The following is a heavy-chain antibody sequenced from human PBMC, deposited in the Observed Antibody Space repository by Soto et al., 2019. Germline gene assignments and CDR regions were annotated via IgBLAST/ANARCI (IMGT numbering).Heavy chain of an antibody. Sequence: SETLSLTCAVYGGSFSGYYWSWIRQPPGKGLEWIGEINHSGSTNYNPSLKSRVTISVDTSKNQFSMKLSSVTAADTAVYYCARGYMWTFDYWGQGTLVTVS. CDR2: INHSGST. J-gene: IGHJ4*02. CDR3: ARGYMWTFDY. D-gene: IGHD2-2*02. CDR1: GGSFSGYY. V-gene: IGHV4-34*01.